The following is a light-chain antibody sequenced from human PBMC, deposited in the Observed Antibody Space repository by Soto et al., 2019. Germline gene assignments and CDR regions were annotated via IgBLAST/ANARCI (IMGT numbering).Light chain of an antibody. V-gene: IGLV2-14*01. J-gene: IGLJ1*01. CDR3: SSYTSSSTLLV. Sequence: QSVLTQPASVSGSPGQSITISCTGTSSDVGGYNYVSWYQQHPGKAPKLMIYDVSNRPSGVSNRFSGSKSGNTASLTISGLQAEDEADYYCSSYTSSSTLLVFGTGTKVTGL. CDR2: DVS. CDR1: SSDVGGYNY.